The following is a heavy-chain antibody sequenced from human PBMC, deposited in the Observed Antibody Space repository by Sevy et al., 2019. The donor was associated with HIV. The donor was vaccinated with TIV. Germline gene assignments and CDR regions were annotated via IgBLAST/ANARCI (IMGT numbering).Heavy chain of an antibody. CDR1: GITFSYYS. Sequence: GGSLRLSCVGSGITFSYYSMNWVRQAPGKGLEWVSSISSSSSNIYYADSVKGRFTISRDNAKKSLYLQMNSLRAEETAVYYCARDRDGSGSSGGYGMDVWGQGTTVTVSS. V-gene: IGHV3-21*01. CDR2: ISSSSSNI. CDR3: ARDRDGSGSSGGYGMDV. J-gene: IGHJ6*02. D-gene: IGHD3-10*01.